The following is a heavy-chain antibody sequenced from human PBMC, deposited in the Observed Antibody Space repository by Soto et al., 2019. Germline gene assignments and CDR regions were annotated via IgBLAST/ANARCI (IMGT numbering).Heavy chain of an antibody. D-gene: IGHD3-10*01. Sequence: VTLSVTCTVSGGSIISTISYWGWIRQPPGKGLEWIGSIHYSGSTYYNPSLKSRVTISVDTSKNQFSLKLSSVTAADTAAYSCARLHYGSDSYYIAVYWFHPWGQGTLVTLSS. CDR3: ARLHYGSDSYYIAVYWFHP. V-gene: IGHV4-39*01. J-gene: IGHJ5*02. CDR1: GGSIISTISY. CDR2: IHYSGST.